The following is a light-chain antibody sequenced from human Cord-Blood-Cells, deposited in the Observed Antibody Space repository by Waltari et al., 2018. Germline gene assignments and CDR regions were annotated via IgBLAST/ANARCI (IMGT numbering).Light chain of an antibody. CDR3: QQANSFPLT. CDR2: AAS. J-gene: IGKJ4*01. CDR1: QGITSW. V-gene: IGKV1-12*01. Sequence: DIQMPQSPSSMSGSVGDRFTITCRASQGITSWLAWYKHKPGKAPKHLIYAASSLQSGVPSRFSGSGSVTEFALTISSLQPEDFATYYCQQANSFPLTFGGVSKVEIK.